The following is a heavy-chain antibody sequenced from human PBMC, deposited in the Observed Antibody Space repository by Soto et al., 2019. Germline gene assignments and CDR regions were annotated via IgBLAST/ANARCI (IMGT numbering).Heavy chain of an antibody. J-gene: IGHJ4*02. CDR1: GGSFSCYY. CDR3: ARAGYSGYDWWDIDY. CDR2: INHSGST. D-gene: IGHD5-12*01. Sequence: SGTLSLTCAVYGGSFSCYYWGWIRQPPGKGLEWIGEINHSGSTNYNPSLKSRVTISVDTSKNQFSLKLSSVTAADTAVYFCARAGYSGYDWWDIDYWGQGTLVTVSS. V-gene: IGHV4-34*01.